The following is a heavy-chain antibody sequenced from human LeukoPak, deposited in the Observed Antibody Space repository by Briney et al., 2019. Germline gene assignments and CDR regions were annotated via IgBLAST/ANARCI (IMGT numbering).Heavy chain of an antibody. D-gene: IGHD6-6*01. V-gene: IGHV3-48*01. CDR2: ISSTARST. CDR1: GFTFSTFS. J-gene: IGHJ4*02. CDR3: ARARPPRPFYY. Sequence: PGGSLRLSCAASGFTFSTFSMNWVRQAPGKRLEWLSYISSTARSTYYAASVKGRFIISRDNANNSLYLQLSGLKVEDTAVYYCARARPPRPFYYWGPGVMLTISS.